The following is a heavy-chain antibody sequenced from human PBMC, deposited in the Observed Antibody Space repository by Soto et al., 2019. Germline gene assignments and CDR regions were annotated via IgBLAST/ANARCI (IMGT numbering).Heavy chain of an antibody. D-gene: IGHD4-4*01. CDR3: AKDRGLTVIVDY. Sequence: GGSLRLSCAASGFTFSNSPMTWVRQAPGRGLEWASTISGSGGSTYYADSVKGRFTISRDNSKNTLYLQMNSLRAEDTAVYYCAKDRGLTVIVDYWGQGTLVTVSS. J-gene: IGHJ4*02. CDR2: ISGSGGST. V-gene: IGHV3-23*01. CDR1: GFTFSNSP.